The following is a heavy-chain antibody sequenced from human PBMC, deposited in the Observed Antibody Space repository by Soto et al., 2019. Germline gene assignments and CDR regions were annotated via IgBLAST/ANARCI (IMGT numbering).Heavy chain of an antibody. V-gene: IGHV1-8*01. CDR1: GYTFTSYD. J-gene: IGHJ6*03. CDR2: MNPNSGNT. D-gene: IGHD3-3*01. CDR3: ARSGYDFWSGYYAGYYYYMDV. Sequence: ASVKVPCKASGYTFTSYDINWVRQATGQGLEWMGWMNPNSGNTGYAQKFQGRVAMTRNTSISTAYMELSSLRSEDTAVYYCARSGYDFWSGYYAGYYYYMDVWGKGTTVTVSS.